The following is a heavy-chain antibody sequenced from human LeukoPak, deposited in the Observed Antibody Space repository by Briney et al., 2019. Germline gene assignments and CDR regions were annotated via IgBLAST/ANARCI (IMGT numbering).Heavy chain of an antibody. J-gene: IGHJ6*03. V-gene: IGHV4-59*01. CDR2: IYYSGST. Sequence: SETLSLTFTVSGGSISSYYLSWIRQPPGKGLEWVGYIYYSGSTNYNPSLKSRVTISVDTSKNQFPLKLSSVPAADPAVYYCALGTYYYYLDVWGKGTTVTISS. CDR1: GGSISSYY. CDR3: ALGTYYYYLDV.